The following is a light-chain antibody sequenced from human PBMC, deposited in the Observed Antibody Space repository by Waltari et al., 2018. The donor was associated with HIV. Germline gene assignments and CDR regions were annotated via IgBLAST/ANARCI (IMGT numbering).Light chain of an antibody. CDR2: DDR. CDR3: QVWGATNDWV. Sequence: SSVLTQPPSVSVPPKQSASAAWIGENICVRDDHWYRQRSGQAPEVVIHDDRDRAPGIPGRIIGSNSGDMATLTIASAEAGDEAVYYCQVWGATNDWVFGGGTKLTVL. J-gene: IGLJ3*02. CDR1: NICVRD. V-gene: IGLV3-21*02.